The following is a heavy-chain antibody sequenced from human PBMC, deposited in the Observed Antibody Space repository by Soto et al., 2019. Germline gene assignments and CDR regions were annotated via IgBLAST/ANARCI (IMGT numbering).Heavy chain of an antibody. CDR2: IYYSGST. V-gene: IGHV4-30-4*01. CDR1: GGSISSGDYY. CDR3: ARATYYYGSGILFDY. J-gene: IGHJ4*02. D-gene: IGHD3-10*01. Sequence: QVQLQESGPGLVKPSQTLSLTCTVSGGSISSGDYYWSWIRQPPGKGLEWIGYIYYSGSTYYNPSLKSRVTISLDTSKNQFSLKLSSVTAADTAVYYCARATYYYGSGILFDYWGQGTLVTVSS.